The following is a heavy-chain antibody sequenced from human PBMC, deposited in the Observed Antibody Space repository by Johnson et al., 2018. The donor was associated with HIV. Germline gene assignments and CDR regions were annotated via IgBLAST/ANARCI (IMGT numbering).Heavy chain of an antibody. CDR2: IYSGGST. CDR1: GFSVSNNY. J-gene: IGHJ3*01. V-gene: IGHV3-66*01. D-gene: IGHD6-13*01. Sequence: MQLVESGGGLVKPGGSLRLSCAASGFSVSNNYMNWVRQAPGKGLEWVSVIYSGGSTYYADSVRGRFTISRDNSRNTLYLQMSSLRAEDTAMYYCARDGESQQLPLGDAFDVWGQGTMVTVSS. CDR3: ARDGESQQLPLGDAFDV.